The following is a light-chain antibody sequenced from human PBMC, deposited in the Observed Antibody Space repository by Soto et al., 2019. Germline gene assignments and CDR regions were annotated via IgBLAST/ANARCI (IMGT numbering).Light chain of an antibody. CDR1: SSDVGAYNY. CDR3: SSYTTSTTLV. CDR2: EVI. V-gene: IGLV2-14*01. J-gene: IGLJ2*01. Sequence: QSALTQPASVSGSPGQSITISCTGTSSDVGAYNYVSWYQQHPGKAPKLMIYEVIKRPSGVSNRFSGSKSGNTASLTISGLQAEDEADYYCSSYTTSTTLVFGGGTKVTVL.